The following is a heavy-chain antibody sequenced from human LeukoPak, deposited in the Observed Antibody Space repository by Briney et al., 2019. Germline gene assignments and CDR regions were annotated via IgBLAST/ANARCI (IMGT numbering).Heavy chain of an antibody. J-gene: IGHJ4*02. CDR3: AKDAYSGSYDY. D-gene: IGHD1-26*01. CDR1: GFTFSSYG. CDR2: ISYDGSNK. V-gene: IGHV3-30*18. Sequence: GGSLRLSCAASGFTFSSYGMHWVRLAPGKGLEWVAVISYDGSNKYYADSVKGRFTISRDNSKNTLYLQMNSLRAEDTAVYYCAKDAYSGSYDYWGQGTLVTVSS.